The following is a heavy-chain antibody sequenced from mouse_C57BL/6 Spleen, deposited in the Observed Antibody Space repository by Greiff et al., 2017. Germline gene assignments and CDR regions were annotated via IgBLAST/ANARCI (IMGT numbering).Heavy chain of an antibody. Sequence: EVKLMESGAELVRPGASVKLSCTASGFNIKDYYMHWVKQRPEQGLEWIGRIDPEDGDTEYAPKFQGKATMTADTSSNTAYLQLRSLTSEDSAVYFCARPDPYYFDYWGQGTTLTVSS. V-gene: IGHV14-1*01. J-gene: IGHJ2*01. CDR1: GFNIKDYY. CDR2: IDPEDGDT. CDR3: ARPDPYYFDY.